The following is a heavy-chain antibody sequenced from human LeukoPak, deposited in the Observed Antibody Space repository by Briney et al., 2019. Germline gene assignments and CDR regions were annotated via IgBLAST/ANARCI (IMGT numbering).Heavy chain of an antibody. CDR1: GFTFSSYS. Sequence: GGSLRLSCAASGFTFSSYSVNWVRQAPGKGLEWVSSISSSSSYIYYADSVTGRFTISRDNAKNSLYLQMNSLRAEDTAVYYCARRATTERGHSYGLDYWGQGTLVTVSS. J-gene: IGHJ4*02. CDR2: ISSSSSYI. V-gene: IGHV3-21*01. D-gene: IGHD5-18*01. CDR3: ARRATTERGHSYGLDY.